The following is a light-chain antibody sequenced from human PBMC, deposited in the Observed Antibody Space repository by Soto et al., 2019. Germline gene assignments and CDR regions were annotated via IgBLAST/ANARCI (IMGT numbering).Light chain of an antibody. Sequence: DVVMTQSPLSLPVTLGQPASISCRSNQSLAHSDGIAYFSWFQQRPGRSPRRLIYKVSNRDSGVAARFSGSGSGTDFALKISRVEAEDVGVYYCMQGTHWPITFGQGTRLEIK. CDR1: QSLAHSDGIAY. CDR3: MQGTHWPIT. V-gene: IGKV2-30*02. CDR2: KVS. J-gene: IGKJ5*01.